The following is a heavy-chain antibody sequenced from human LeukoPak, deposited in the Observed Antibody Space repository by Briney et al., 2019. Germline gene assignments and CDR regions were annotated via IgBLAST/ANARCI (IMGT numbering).Heavy chain of an antibody. CDR2: IRHDGTNK. CDR1: GFTFSSYG. J-gene: IGHJ3*02. V-gene: IGHV3-30*02. D-gene: IGHD3-22*01. Sequence: GGSLRLSCAASGFTFSSYGMHWVRQPPGKGLEWVAFIRHDGTNKYYTDSVKGRFTISKDNSKNTLYLQMNSLRAEDTAVYYCAKNYYYDTSTYFRYAFDMWGQGTMVTVSS. CDR3: AKNYYYDTSTYFRYAFDM.